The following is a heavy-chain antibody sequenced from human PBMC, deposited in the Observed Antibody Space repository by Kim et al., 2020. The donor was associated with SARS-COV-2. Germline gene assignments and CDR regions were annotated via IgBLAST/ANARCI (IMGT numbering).Heavy chain of an antibody. D-gene: IGHD3-3*01. J-gene: IGHJ4*02. CDR3: ALIIHRSTAIDY. V-gene: IGHV3-64D*09. Sequence: YFADSVQGRFTISKENYKDNLYLQMSSLRPEDTAVYYCALIIHRSTAIDYWGQGTLVTVSS.